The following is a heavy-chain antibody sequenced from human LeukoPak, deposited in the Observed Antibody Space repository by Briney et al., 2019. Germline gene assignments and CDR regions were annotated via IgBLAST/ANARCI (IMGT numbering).Heavy chain of an antibody. V-gene: IGHV1-69*13. Sequence: GASVKVSCKASGYTFINYDINWVRQATGQGLEWMGGIIPIFGTANYAQKFQGRVTITADESTSTAYMELSSLRSEDTAVYYCASGSVHGSGSYSLNYWGQGTLVTVSS. CDR2: IIPIFGTA. CDR1: GYTFINYD. D-gene: IGHD3-10*01. J-gene: IGHJ4*02. CDR3: ASGSVHGSGSYSLNY.